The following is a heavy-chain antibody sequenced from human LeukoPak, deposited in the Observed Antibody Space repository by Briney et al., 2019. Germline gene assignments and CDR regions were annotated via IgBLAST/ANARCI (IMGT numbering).Heavy chain of an antibody. D-gene: IGHD3-9*01. CDR2: IYYSGST. J-gene: IGHJ5*02. CDR1: GGSISSSSYY. V-gene: IGHV4-61*01. Sequence: PSETLSLTCTVSGGSISSSSYYWSWIRQPPGKGLEWIGYIYYSGSTNYNPSLKSRVTISVDTSKNQFSLKLTSVTAADTAVYFCARETPLRYFDPWGQGTLVTVSS. CDR3: ARETPLRYFDP.